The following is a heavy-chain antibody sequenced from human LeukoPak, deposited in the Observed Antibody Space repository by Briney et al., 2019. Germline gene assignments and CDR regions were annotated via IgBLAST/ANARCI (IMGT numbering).Heavy chain of an antibody. D-gene: IGHD3-10*01. CDR3: ARVPHYYGSGSYSYQDAFDI. V-gene: IGHV4-4*07. Sequence: SDTLSLTCTVSGGSISSYYWSWIRQPAGKGLEWIGRIYTSGSTNYNPSLKSRVTMSVDTSKNQFSLKLSSVTAADTAVYYCARVPHYYGSGSYSYQDAFDIWGQGTMVTVSS. CDR2: IYTSGST. CDR1: GGSISSYY. J-gene: IGHJ3*02.